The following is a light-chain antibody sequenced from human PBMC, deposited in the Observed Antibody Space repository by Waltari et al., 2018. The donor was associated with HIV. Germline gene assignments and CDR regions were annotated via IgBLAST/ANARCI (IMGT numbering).Light chain of an antibody. Sequence: EIVLTQSPATLSLSPGERATLSCKASQSVGTYIAWYQPKVGQAPRLLIYDTSSRAPGIPARFSGSGSGTDFTLTISSLEPEDFAVYYCQQRSNWRTFGQGTKLEIK. CDR3: QQRSNWRT. V-gene: IGKV3-11*01. CDR2: DTS. J-gene: IGKJ2*01. CDR1: QSVGTY.